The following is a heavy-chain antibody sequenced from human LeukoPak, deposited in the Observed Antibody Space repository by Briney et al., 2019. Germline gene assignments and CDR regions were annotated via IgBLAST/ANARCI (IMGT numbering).Heavy chain of an antibody. J-gene: IGHJ4*02. Sequence: VASVKVSCKASGYTFTSYDFNWVRQATGQGLEWMGWMNPNSGNTGYAQKFQGRVTMTRNTSISSAYMELSSLRSEDTAVYYCARGGYYYDSSGYYSIDYWGQGTLVTVSS. CDR1: GYTFTSYD. D-gene: IGHD3-22*01. CDR2: MNPNSGNT. CDR3: ARGGYYYDSSGYYSIDY. V-gene: IGHV1-8*01.